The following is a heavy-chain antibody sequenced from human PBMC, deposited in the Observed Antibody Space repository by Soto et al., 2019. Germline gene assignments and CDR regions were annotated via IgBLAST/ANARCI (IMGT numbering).Heavy chain of an antibody. V-gene: IGHV3-21*01. CDR2: ISSSNNYI. Sequence: EVQLVESGGGLVKPGGSLRLSCAASGFTFSSYSMNWVRQAPGKGLEWVSSISSSNNYIYYADSVKGRFTISRDNAKNSLYLQMNSLRAEDTAVYYCARVGQYDILTGYPYVFDYWGQGTLVTVSS. J-gene: IGHJ4*02. D-gene: IGHD3-9*01. CDR3: ARVGQYDILTGYPYVFDY. CDR1: GFTFSSYS.